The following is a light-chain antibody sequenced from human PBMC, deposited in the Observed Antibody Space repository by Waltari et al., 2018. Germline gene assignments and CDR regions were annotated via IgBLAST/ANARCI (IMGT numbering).Light chain of an antibody. CDR1: PTLGTS. V-gene: IGKV3-15*01. CDR2: LTS. J-gene: IGKJ1*01. CDR3: EQYNNRPPGT. Sequence: IVVTHSPSTLSMSPGERANLSGRTSPTLGTSLPWDQQRPGPAPRRLIYLTSTTSTVTPARFSGSGSAADDTLTNSSLQSEDVAVYYCEQYNNRPPGTFGQGTKVEI.